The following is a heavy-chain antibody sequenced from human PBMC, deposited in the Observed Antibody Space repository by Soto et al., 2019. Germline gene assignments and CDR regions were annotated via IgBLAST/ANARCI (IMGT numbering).Heavy chain of an antibody. CDR1: GYTFTNYY. J-gene: IGHJ5*02. CDR3: ARAYTTSCPGP. V-gene: IGHV1-46*01. Sequence: VASVKVSCKASGYTFTNYYMHWVRQAPGQGLEWMGMINPTGGSTTYAQKFQGRVSMTRDTSTNTVYMELSGLRSEDTAVYYCARAYTTSCPGPWGQGTLVTVSS. D-gene: IGHD6-6*01. CDR2: INPTGGST.